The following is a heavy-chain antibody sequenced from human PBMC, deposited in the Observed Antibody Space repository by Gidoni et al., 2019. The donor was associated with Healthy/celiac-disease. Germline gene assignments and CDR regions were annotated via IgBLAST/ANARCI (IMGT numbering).Heavy chain of an antibody. J-gene: IGHJ6*02. CDR1: GGTFSSYA. Sequence: QVQLVQSGAEVKKPGSSVTVSCKASGGTFSSYAISWVRQAPGQGLEWMGGIVPIFGTANYAQKFQGRVTITADESTSTAYMELSSLRSEDTAVYYCARSDGEYQLLYPYYYGMDVWGQGTTVTVSS. CDR3: ARSDGEYQLLYPYYYGMDV. CDR2: IVPIFGTA. D-gene: IGHD2-2*02. V-gene: IGHV1-69*01.